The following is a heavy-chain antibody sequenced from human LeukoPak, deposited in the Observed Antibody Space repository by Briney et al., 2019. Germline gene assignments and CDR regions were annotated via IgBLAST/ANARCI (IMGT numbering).Heavy chain of an antibody. Sequence: GGSLRFSCAASGFTFNKAWMSWACQAPGKGLEWVGRNISRPDGGAIDYAAPVKGRFTISRDDSKATLYLQMNSLKSEATAVYYFAGGRESFDFEIWGEETLVIVS. J-gene: IGHJ4*02. D-gene: IGHD2-15*01. V-gene: IGHV3-15*01. CDR3: AGGRESFDFEI. CDR2: NISRPDGGAI. CDR1: GFTFNKAW.